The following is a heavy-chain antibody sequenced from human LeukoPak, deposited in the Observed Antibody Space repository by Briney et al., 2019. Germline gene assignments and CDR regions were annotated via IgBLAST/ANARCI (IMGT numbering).Heavy chain of an antibody. CDR3: VRSITMFQY. CDR1: GFIFDEYG. V-gene: IGHV3-20*04. J-gene: IGHJ1*01. Sequence: PGGSPRLSCAAPGFIFDEYGMSWVRQAPGKGLEWVSGISLNGGSRGYADSVKGRFIISRDNAKNSLHLQMNSLRAEDTALYYCVRSITMFQYWGQGTLVTVSS. D-gene: IGHD3-10*01. CDR2: ISLNGGSR.